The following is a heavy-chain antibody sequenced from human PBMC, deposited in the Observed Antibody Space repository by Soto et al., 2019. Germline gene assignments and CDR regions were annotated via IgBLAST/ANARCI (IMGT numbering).Heavy chain of an antibody. CDR1: GYTFTSYG. CDR3: ARGRRGYNYDSSGPPDY. V-gene: IGHV1-18*04. J-gene: IGHJ4*02. Sequence: GASVKVSCKASGYTFTSYGISWVRQAPGQGLEWMGWISAYNGNTNYAQKLQGRVTMTTDTSTSTAYMELRSLRSDDTAVYYCARGRRGYNYDSSGPPDYCDQYTLFTLAS. D-gene: IGHD3-22*01. CDR2: ISAYNGNT.